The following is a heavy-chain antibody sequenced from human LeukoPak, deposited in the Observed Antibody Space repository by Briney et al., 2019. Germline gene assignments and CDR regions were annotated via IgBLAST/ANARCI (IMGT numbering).Heavy chain of an antibody. Sequence: GGSLRLSCAASGFTFSSYAMSWVRQAPGKGLGWVSAISGSGGSTYYADSVKGRFTISRDNSKNTLYLQMNSLRAEDTAVYYCGSLSYCSSTSCYSYYYGMDVWGQGTTVTVSS. J-gene: IGHJ6*02. V-gene: IGHV3-23*01. D-gene: IGHD2-2*01. CDR3: GSLSYCSSTSCYSYYYGMDV. CDR1: GFTFSSYA. CDR2: ISGSGGST.